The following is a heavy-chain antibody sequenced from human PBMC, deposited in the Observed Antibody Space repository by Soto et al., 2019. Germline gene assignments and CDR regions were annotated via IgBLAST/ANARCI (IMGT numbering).Heavy chain of an antibody. D-gene: IGHD4-17*01. CDR1: GFSLSTSGVG. CDR3: AHSYEYYGDYGDAAFDI. CDR2: IYWNDDK. Sequence: QITLKESGPTLVKPTQTLTLTCTFSGFSLSTSGVGVGWIRQPPGKALEWLALIYWNDDKRYSPSLKSRLTITKDTSKNQVVLTMTNMDPVDTATYYCAHSYEYYGDYGDAAFDIWGQGTMVTVSS. J-gene: IGHJ3*02. V-gene: IGHV2-5*01.